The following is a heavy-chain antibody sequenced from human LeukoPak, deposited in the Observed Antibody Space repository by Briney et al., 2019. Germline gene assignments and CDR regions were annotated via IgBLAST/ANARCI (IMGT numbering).Heavy chain of an antibody. CDR3: AREDCSSTSCYTKAFDT. CDR1: GYTFSVYY. V-gene: IGHV1-2*02. Sequence: ASVKVSCKASGYTFSVYYMHWVRQAPGQGLEWMGWINPNSGGTNYAQKFQGRVTMTRDTSISTAYMELSRLRSDDTAVYYCAREDCSSTSCYTKAFDTWGQGTMVTVSS. J-gene: IGHJ3*02. CDR2: INPNSGGT. D-gene: IGHD2-2*02.